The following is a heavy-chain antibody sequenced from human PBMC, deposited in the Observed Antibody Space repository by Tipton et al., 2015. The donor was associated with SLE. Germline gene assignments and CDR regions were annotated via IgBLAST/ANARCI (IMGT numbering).Heavy chain of an antibody. J-gene: IGHJ3*02. CDR2: IYYSGRT. CDR3: ARGWAYYDSSGYYDDAFDI. V-gene: IGHV4-59*08. Sequence: TLSLTCSASGGSISDYYWSWIRQPPGKGLEWIGYIYYSGRTNYNPSLKSRVTISVDTSKNQFSLKLSSVTAADTAVYYCARGWAYYDSSGYYDDAFDIWGQGTMVTVSS. CDR1: GGSISDYY. D-gene: IGHD3-22*01.